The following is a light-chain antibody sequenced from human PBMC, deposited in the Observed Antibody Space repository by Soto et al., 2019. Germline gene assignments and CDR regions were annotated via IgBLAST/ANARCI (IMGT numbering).Light chain of an antibody. CDR1: SSDVGGYNY. CDR2: EVS. J-gene: IGLJ2*01. CDR3: SSYAGNTLL. Sequence: QSALTQPPSASGSPGQSVAISCTGTSSDVGGYNYVSWYQQHPGKAPKLLIYEVSKRPSGVPDRFSGSKSGNTASLTVSGLQTEDEADYYCSSYAGNTLLFGGGTKLTVL. V-gene: IGLV2-8*01.